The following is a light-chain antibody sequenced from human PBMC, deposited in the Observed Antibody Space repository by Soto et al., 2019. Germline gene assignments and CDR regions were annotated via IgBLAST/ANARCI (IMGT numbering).Light chain of an antibody. CDR2: AAS. Sequence: DIQMTQSPSSLSASVGDRGTITCRASQSISSYLNWYQQKPGQAPKVLIYAASNLQSGVPSRFSGSGSGKDFTLNISSLQPEDFATYYCQQSYSTPWTFGRGTEVDIK. V-gene: IGKV1-39*01. CDR3: QQSYSTPWT. J-gene: IGKJ1*01. CDR1: QSISSY.